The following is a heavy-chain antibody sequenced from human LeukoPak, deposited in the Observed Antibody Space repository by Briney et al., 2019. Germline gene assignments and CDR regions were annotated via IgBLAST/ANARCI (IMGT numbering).Heavy chain of an antibody. CDR3: AREAVAGGIFDY. V-gene: IGHV3-30*03. CDR1: GFTVSSNY. Sequence: GGSLRLSCAASGFTVSSNYITWVRQAPGKGLEWVAVISYDGSNKYYADSVKGRFTISRDNSKNTLYLQMNSLRAEDTAVYYCAREAVAGGIFDYWGQGTLVTVSS. CDR2: ISYDGSNK. J-gene: IGHJ4*02. D-gene: IGHD6-19*01.